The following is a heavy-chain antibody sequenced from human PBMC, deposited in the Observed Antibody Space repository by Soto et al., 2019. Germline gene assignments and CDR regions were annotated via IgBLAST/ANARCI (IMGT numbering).Heavy chain of an antibody. D-gene: IGHD6-13*01. Sequence: SETLSLTCAVSGGSISSSNWWSWVRQPPGKGLEWIGEIYHSGSTSYNPSLKSRVTISVDKSKNQFSLKLSSVTAADTAVYYCARVGSSSWYFSPVPKHYYYYGMDVWGQGTMVTVSS. CDR1: GGSISSSNW. V-gene: IGHV4-4*02. CDR3: ARVGSSSWYFSPVPKHYYYYGMDV. J-gene: IGHJ6*02. CDR2: IYHSGST.